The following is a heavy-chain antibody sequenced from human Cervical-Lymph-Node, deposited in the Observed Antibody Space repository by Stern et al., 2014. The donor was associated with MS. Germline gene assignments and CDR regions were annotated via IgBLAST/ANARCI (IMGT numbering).Heavy chain of an antibody. V-gene: IGHV1-18*01. Sequence: VQLVQSGAEVKKPGASVKVSCKASGYTFTSYGVSWVRQAPGQGLEWMGWISAYNGNTNYAQERQGRVTMTTDTSTSTAYMELRSLRSDDTAVYYCARDRGAARPYYYYGMDVWGQGTTVTVSS. J-gene: IGHJ6*02. CDR2: ISAYNGNT. CDR3: ARDRGAARPYYYYGMDV. CDR1: GYTFTSYG. D-gene: IGHD6-6*01.